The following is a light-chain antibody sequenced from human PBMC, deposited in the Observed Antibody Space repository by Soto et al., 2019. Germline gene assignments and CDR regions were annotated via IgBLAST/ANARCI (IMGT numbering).Light chain of an antibody. CDR2: GAS. CDR1: QYVGTR. V-gene: IGKV3-15*01. J-gene: IGKJ1*01. CDR3: QQYNNWPRT. Sequence: EIVLTQSPATLSLSPGERATLSCRASQYVGTRLAWYQHKPGQAPRLLIYGASTRATGIPARFSGSGSGTEFTLTISSLQSEDFAVYYCQQYNNWPRTFGQGTKVDIK.